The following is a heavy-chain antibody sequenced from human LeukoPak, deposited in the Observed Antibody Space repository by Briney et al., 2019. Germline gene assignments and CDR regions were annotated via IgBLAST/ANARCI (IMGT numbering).Heavy chain of an antibody. V-gene: IGHV3-7*04. CDR2: IKQDGSEK. Sequence: PGGSLRLSCAASGVMFPSYWMTWVRQAPGEGLEWVANIKQDGSEKYYVDSVKGRFTISRDNAKNSVYLQMNSLRAEDTAVYYCARRHHFGFLVSWGEGTLVTVSS. J-gene: IGHJ5*02. CDR1: GVMFPSYW. CDR3: ARRHHFGFLVS. D-gene: IGHD2/OR15-2a*01.